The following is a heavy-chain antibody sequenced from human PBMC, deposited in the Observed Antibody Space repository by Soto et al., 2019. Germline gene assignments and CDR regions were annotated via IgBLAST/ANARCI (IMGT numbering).Heavy chain of an antibody. CDR3: ASDWYSGTSAY. Sequence: EVQLVESGGGLVQPGGSLRLSCAASGFSFSTYWMNWVRQAPGKGLVWVANIDHDGGTRGYVASVKGRFTISRDNAKNSLYLQMNRLGVNDTALYYCASDWYSGTSAYWGQGTLVTVSS. V-gene: IGHV3-7*05. CDR1: GFSFSTYW. J-gene: IGHJ4*02. D-gene: IGHD1-26*01. CDR2: IDHDGGTR.